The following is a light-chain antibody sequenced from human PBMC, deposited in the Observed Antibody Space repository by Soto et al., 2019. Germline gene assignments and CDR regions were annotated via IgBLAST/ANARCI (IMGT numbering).Light chain of an antibody. CDR2: AAS. J-gene: IGKJ1*01. V-gene: IGKV1-39*01. CDR1: QSISSY. CDR3: QQSYSTFWT. Sequence: DIQMTQSPSSLSASVGARVPITCRASQSISSYLNWYQQKPGKAPKLLIYAASSLQSGVPSRFSGSGSGTDFTLTISSLQPEDFATYYCQQSYSTFWTFGQGTKVDI.